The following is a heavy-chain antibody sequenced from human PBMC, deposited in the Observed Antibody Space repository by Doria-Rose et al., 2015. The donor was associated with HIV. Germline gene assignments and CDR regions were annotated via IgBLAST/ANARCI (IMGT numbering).Heavy chain of an antibody. CDR2: IFSDDER. CDR1: GVSLSSPGMG. D-gene: IGHD6-13*01. Sequence: QITLKESGPVLVKPTETLTLTCTVSGVSLSSPGMGVSWIRQPPGKALEWLANIFSDDERFYKTSLKSRLTISRGISKRQVVLTMTDMDPVDTATYYCARIKSSRWYHKYYFDFWGQGTLVIVSA. CDR3: ARIKSSRWYHKYYFDF. J-gene: IGHJ4*02. V-gene: IGHV2-26*01.